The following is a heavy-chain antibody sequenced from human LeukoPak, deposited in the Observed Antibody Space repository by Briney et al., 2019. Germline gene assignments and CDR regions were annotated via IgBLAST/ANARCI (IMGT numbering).Heavy chain of an antibody. D-gene: IGHD3-9*01. Sequence: GGSLRLSCAASGFTFSSFSMNWVRQAPGKGLEWVSVIYGGGGTNYADSVKGRFIISRDKSKNTLYLQMNSLRAEDTAVYYCAKEMEPYYDILTGYQPFEEGLIREDAFDIWGQGTMVTVSS. CDR1: GFTFSSFS. V-gene: IGHV3-53*01. CDR2: IYGGGGT. J-gene: IGHJ3*02. CDR3: AKEMEPYYDILTGYQPFEEGLIREDAFDI.